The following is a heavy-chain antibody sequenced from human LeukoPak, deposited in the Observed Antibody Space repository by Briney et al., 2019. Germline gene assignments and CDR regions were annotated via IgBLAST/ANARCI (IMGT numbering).Heavy chain of an antibody. J-gene: IGHJ3*02. CDR2: INPNSGGT. CDR1: GYTFTGYY. CDR3: ARAAGYCSGGSCPKRAFDI. Sequence: ASVKVSCKASGYTFTGYYMHWVRRAPGQGLEWMGWINPNSGGTNYAQKFQGRVTMTRDTSISTAYMELSRLRSDDTAVYYCARAAGYCSGGSCPKRAFDIWGQGTMVTVSS. V-gene: IGHV1-2*02. D-gene: IGHD2-15*01.